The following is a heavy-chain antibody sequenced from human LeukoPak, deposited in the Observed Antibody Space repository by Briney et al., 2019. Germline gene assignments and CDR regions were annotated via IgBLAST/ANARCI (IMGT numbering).Heavy chain of an antibody. CDR2: IYHSGST. D-gene: IGHD2-2*01. Sequence: LRLSCAASGFTFSSYDMSWIRQPPGKGLEWIGYIYHSGSTYYNPSLKSRVTISVDRSKNQFSLKLSSVTAADTAVYYCARELYCSSTSCSDYWGQGTLVTVSS. J-gene: IGHJ4*02. V-gene: IGHV4-30-2*01. CDR3: ARELYCSSTSCSDY. CDR1: GFTFSSYD.